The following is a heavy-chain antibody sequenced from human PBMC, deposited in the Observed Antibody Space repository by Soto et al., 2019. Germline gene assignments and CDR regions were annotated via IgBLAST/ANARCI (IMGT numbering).Heavy chain of an antibody. V-gene: IGHV3-48*02. CDR2: ISSSSSTI. Sequence: GGSLRLSCAASGFTFSSYSMNWVRQAPGKGLEWVSYISSSSSTIYYADSVKGRFTISRDKAKNSLYLQMNSLRDEDTAVYYCASGIRLTHYYDSSGYYDYWGQGTLVTVSS. J-gene: IGHJ4*02. D-gene: IGHD3-22*01. CDR3: ASGIRLTHYYDSSGYYDY. CDR1: GFTFSSYS.